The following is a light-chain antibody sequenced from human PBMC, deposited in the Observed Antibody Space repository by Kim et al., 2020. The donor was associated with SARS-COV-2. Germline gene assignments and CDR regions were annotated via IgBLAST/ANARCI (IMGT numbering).Light chain of an antibody. V-gene: IGLV3-1*01. J-gene: IGLJ2*01. CDR2: QDS. CDR3: QAWDSSAVV. Sequence: SYELTQPPSVSVSPGQTASITCSGDKLGEKYACWYQQKPGQSPVLVIYQDSKRPSGIPERFSGPNTGNTATLTISGTQAMDEADYYCQAWDSSAVVFGGG. CDR1: KLGEKY.